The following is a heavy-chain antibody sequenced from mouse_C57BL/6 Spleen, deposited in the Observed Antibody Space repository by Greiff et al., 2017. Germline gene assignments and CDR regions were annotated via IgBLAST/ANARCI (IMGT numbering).Heavy chain of an antibody. CDR2: ISGGGGNT. D-gene: IGHD2-2*01. CDR3: GGQRYGYAWFAY. CDR1: GFTFSSYT. Sequence: EVLLVESGGGLVKPGGSLKLSCAASGFTFSSYTMSWVRQTPEKRLEWVATISGGGGNTYYPASVKGRFTISRDNAKNTLYLQMSSLRSEDAALYDCGGQRYGYAWFAYWGQGTLVTVSA. J-gene: IGHJ3*01. V-gene: IGHV5-9*01.